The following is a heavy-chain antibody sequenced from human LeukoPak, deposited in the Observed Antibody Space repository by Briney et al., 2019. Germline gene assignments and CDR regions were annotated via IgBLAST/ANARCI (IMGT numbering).Heavy chain of an antibody. J-gene: IGHJ6*04. CDR1: GFTFSSYE. Sequence: GSLRLSRAASGFTFSSYEVNWVRQAPGKGLEWVSYISSSGSTIYYADSVKGRFTISRDNAKNSLYLQMNSLRAEDTAVYYCAELGITMIGGVWGKGTTVTISS. CDR2: ISSSGSTI. CDR3: AELGITMIGGV. V-gene: IGHV3-48*03. D-gene: IGHD3-10*02.